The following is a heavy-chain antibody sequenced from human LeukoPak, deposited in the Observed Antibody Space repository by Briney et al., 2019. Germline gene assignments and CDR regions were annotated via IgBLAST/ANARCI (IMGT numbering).Heavy chain of an antibody. Sequence: ASVKVSCKASGYTFIRSGISWVRQAPGHGLEWVGWISAHTGNTNYAQKLQGTVITTADTSTTTAHMELRSLRSHDTAVYYCAKGRLRRVPFTKVAGALDYWGQGTRVTVSS. J-gene: IGHJ4*02. V-gene: IGHV1-18*01. CDR1: GYTFIRSG. CDR3: AKGRLRRVPFTKVAGALDY. D-gene: IGHD6-19*01. CDR2: ISAHTGNT.